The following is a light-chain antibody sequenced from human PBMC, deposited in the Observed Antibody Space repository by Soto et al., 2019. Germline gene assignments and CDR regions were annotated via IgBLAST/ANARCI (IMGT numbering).Light chain of an antibody. CDR2: WAS. J-gene: IGKJ2*01. Sequence: DIVMNQSPDSLAVSLGERATINCKSSQSVLYSSTNKNYLALYQQKAGQPPKLLIYWASTRESGVPDRISGSGSGTDFTLTISSLQAEDVAVYYCQQYYSSPRTFGQGTKLEIK. CDR1: QSVLYSSTNKNY. CDR3: QQYYSSPRT. V-gene: IGKV4-1*01.